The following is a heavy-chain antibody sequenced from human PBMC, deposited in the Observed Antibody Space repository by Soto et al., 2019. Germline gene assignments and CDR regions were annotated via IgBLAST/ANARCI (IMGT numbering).Heavy chain of an antibody. D-gene: IGHD3-3*01. J-gene: IGHJ4*02. CDR2: INPSGGST. V-gene: IGHV1-46*01. Sequence: XXVKVSCKASGYTSTNYGMHWVRQAPGQGLEWMGIINPSGGSTSYAQKFQGRVTMTRDTSTSTIYMELSSLRAEDTAVYYCAKSHDFWSSRYYFDYWGQGTLVTVSS. CDR3: AKSHDFWSSRYYFDY. CDR1: GYTSTNYG.